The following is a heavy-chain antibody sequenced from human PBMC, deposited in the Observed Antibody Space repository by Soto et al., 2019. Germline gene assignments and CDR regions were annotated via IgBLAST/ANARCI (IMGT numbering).Heavy chain of an antibody. CDR3: AKDRGSGSYAANYYYYGMDV. CDR2: ISYDGSNK. J-gene: IGHJ6*02. V-gene: IGHV3-30*18. CDR1: GFTFSSYG. D-gene: IGHD3-10*01. Sequence: GGSLRLSCAASGFTFSSYGMHWVSQAPGKGLEWVAVISYDGSNKYYADSVKGRFTISRDNAKTSLYLQMNSLRAEDTALYYCAKDRGSGSYAANYYYYGMDVWGQGTTVTVSS.